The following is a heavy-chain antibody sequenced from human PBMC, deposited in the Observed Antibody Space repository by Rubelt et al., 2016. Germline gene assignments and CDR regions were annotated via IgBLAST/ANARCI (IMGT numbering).Heavy chain of an antibody. CDR1: GGSISGYY. J-gene: IGHJ4*02. V-gene: IGHV4-59*08. CDR3: ARYSSGWNFEF. Sequence: QVQLQESGPGLVKPSETLSLTCTVSGGSISGYYWSWIRQPPGKGLEWIGYISDSGSTSYNPSLKSRVTISRDTAKNQFSLKVNFVTAADTAVYYCARYSSGWNFEFWGQGTLVTVSS. CDR2: ISDSGST. D-gene: IGHD6-19*01.